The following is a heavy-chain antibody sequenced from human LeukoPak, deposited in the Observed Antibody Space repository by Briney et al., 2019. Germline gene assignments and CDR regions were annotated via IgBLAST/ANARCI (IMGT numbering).Heavy chain of an antibody. CDR1: GFTFSSHG. J-gene: IGHJ4*02. CDR3: AKGISGLDY. D-gene: IGHD2-15*01. CDR2: ISPSGSIS. Sequence: GGSLRLSCAASGFTFSSHGINWVRQAPGKGLEWVSGISPSGSISYYADSVKGRFTISRDNSKNTVSLQMNSLRAEDTAVYYCAKGISGLDYWGQGTLVTVSS. V-gene: IGHV3-23*01.